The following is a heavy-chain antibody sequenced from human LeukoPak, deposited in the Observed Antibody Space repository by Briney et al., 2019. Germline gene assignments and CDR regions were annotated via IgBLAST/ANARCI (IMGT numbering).Heavy chain of an antibody. V-gene: IGHV4-34*01. CDR3: ARAGWSGYFPMG. D-gene: IGHD3-3*01. CDR2: INHSGST. CDR1: GGSITSYY. J-gene: IGHJ4*02. Sequence: PSETLSLTCTVSGGSITSYYWSWIRQPPGKGLEWIGEINHSGSTNYNPSLKSRVTISVDTSKNQFSLKLSSVTAADTAVYYCARAGWSGYFPMGWGQGTLVTVSS.